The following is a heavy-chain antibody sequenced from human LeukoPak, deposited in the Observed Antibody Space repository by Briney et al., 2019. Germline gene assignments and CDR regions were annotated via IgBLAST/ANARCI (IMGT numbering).Heavy chain of an antibody. Sequence: PGGSLRLSCAASGFTFSDYYMSWIRQAPGKGLEWVSYISSSGSTIYYADSVKGRFTISRDNAKNSLYLQMNSLRAEDTAVYYCAGETTVVTPGSDYMDVWGKGTTVTVSS. D-gene: IGHD4-23*01. CDR3: AGETTVVTPGSDYMDV. J-gene: IGHJ6*03. V-gene: IGHV3-11*04. CDR2: ISSSGSTI. CDR1: GFTFSDYY.